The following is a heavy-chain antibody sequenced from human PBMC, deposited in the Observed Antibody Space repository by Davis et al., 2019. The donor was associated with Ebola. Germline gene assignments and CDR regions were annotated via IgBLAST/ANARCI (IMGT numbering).Heavy chain of an antibody. D-gene: IGHD3-3*02. Sequence: SGPTLVKPTQTLTLTCTFSGFSLSTSGVGVGWIRQPPGKALEWLSPIYWNDDKRYSPSLKSRLTITKDTSKNQVVLTMTNMDPVDTATYYCAHRGHFWSGYYATWGYYFDYWGQGTLVTVSS. CDR1: GFSLSTSGVG. J-gene: IGHJ4*02. CDR3: AHRGHFWSGYYATWGYYFDY. V-gene: IGHV2-5*01. CDR2: IYWNDDK.